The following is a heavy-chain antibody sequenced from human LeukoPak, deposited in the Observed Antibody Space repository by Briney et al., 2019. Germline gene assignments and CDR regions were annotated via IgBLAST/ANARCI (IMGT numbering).Heavy chain of an antibody. D-gene: IGHD3-9*01. CDR2: IYTSGST. V-gene: IGHV4-61*02. J-gene: IGHJ6*03. CDR1: GGSISSGSYY. CDR3: ARGETYYDILTGYWGYYYYMDV. Sequence: SETLSLTCTVSGGSISSGSYYWSWIRQPAGKGLEWIGRIYTSGSTNYNPSLKSRVTISVDTSKNQFSLKLSSVTAADTAVYYCARGETYYDILTGYWGYYYYMDVWGKGTTVTVSS.